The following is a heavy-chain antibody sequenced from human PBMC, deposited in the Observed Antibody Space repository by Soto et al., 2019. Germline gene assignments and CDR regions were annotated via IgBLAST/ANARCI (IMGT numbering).Heavy chain of an antibody. V-gene: IGHV1-18*01. Sequence: ASVKVSCKASGYTFTSYGISWVRQAPGQGLEWMGWISAYNGNTNYAQKLQGRVTITTDTSASTAYMELSSLRSEDTAVYYCASGWDHFDYWGQGTLVTVSS. D-gene: IGHD6-19*01. CDR1: GYTFTSYG. CDR3: ASGWDHFDY. J-gene: IGHJ4*02. CDR2: ISAYNGNT.